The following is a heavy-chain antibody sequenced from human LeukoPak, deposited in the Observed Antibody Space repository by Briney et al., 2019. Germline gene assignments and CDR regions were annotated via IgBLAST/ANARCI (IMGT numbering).Heavy chain of an antibody. CDR1: GYSMSSGYY. D-gene: IGHD2-2*01. J-gene: IGHJ4*02. CDR3: ARDGGQLLFFY. V-gene: IGHV4-38-2*02. CDR2: IYQSGST. Sequence: PSETLSLTCTVSGYSMSSGYYWGWIRQPPGKGLEWIGGIYQSGSTYYNPSLKSRVTISVDTSKSQFSLKLSSVTAADTAVYYCARDGGQLLFFYWGQGTLVTVSS.